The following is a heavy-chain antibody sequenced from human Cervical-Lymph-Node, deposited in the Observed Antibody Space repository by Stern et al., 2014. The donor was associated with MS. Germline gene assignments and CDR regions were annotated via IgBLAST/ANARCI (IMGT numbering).Heavy chain of an antibody. J-gene: IGHJ6*02. CDR3: AHLDYDFWGMDV. CDR1: GFSLSTSGVG. CDR2: IYWDDDK. V-gene: IGHV2-5*02. Sequence: QVTLRESGPTLVKPTQTLTLTFTFSGFSLSTSGVGVGWIRQPPGKALEXLALIYWDDDKRYSPSLKSRLTITKDTSKNQVVLTMTNMDPVDTATYYCAHLDYDFWGMDVWGQGTTVTVSS. D-gene: IGHD3-3*01.